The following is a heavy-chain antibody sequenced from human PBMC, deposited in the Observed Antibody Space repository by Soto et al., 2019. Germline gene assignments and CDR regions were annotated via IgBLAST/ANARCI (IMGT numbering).Heavy chain of an antibody. D-gene: IGHD3-9*01. CDR1: GYTFTSYG. V-gene: IGHV1-18*01. CDR3: ARDLSPCNYYDIPDAFDI. CDR2: ISAYNGNT. Sequence: ASVKVSCKASGYTFTSYGISWVRQAPGQGLEWMGWISAYNGNTNYAQKLQGRVTMTTDTSTSTAYMELRSLRSDDTAVYYCARDLSPCNYYDIPDAFDIWGQGTMVTVSS. J-gene: IGHJ3*02.